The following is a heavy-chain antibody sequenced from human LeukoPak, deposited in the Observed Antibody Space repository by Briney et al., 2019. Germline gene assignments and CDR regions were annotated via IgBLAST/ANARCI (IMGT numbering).Heavy chain of an antibody. CDR3: ACSPPDSSSWSTPLGDY. Sequence: ASVKVSCKASGYTFTSYAMNWVRQAPGQGLEWMGWINTNTGNPTYAQGFTGRFVFSLDTSVSTAYLQISSLKAEDTAVYYCACSPPDSSSWSTPLGDYWGQGTLVTVSS. CDR2: INTNTGNP. CDR1: GYTFTSYA. D-gene: IGHD6-13*01. V-gene: IGHV7-4-1*02. J-gene: IGHJ4*02.